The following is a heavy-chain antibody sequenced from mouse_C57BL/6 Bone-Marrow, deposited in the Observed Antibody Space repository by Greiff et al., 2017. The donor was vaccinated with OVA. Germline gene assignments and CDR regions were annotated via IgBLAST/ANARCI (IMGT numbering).Heavy chain of an antibody. CDR2: INPNNGGT. CDR3: ARNYYGSSYYFDY. D-gene: IGHD1-1*01. CDR1: GYTFTDYN. J-gene: IGHJ2*01. Sequence: EVQLQQSGPELVKPGASVKIPCKASGYTFTDYNMDWVKQSHGKSLEWIGDINPNNGGTIYNQKFKGKATLTVDKSSSTAYMELRSLTSEDTAVYYGARNYYGSSYYFDYWGQGTTLTVSA. V-gene: IGHV1-18*01.